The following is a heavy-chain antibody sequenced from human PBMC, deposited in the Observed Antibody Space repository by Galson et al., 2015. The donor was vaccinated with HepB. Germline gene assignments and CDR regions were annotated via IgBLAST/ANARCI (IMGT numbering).Heavy chain of an antibody. CDR2: IWYDGSNK. CDR3: ASTTTGNYYYGMDV. Sequence: SLRLSCAASGFTFSSYGMHWVRQAPGKGLEWVAVIWYDGSNKYYADSVKGRFTISRDNSKNTLYLQMNSLRAEDTAVYYCASTTTGNYYYGMDVWGQGTTVTVSS. J-gene: IGHJ6*02. CDR1: GFTFSSYG. V-gene: IGHV3-33*01. D-gene: IGHD4-11*01.